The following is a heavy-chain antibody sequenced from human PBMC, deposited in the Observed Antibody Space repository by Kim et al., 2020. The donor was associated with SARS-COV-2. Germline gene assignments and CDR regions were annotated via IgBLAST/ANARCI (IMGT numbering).Heavy chain of an antibody. CDR1: GFTFSSYS. Sequence: GGSLRLSCAASGFTFSSYSMNWVRQAPGKGLEWVSSISSSSSYIYYADSVKGRFTISRDNAKNSLYLQMNSLRAEDTAVYYCARDPTIFGVVTTDYWGQGTLVTVSS. D-gene: IGHD3-3*01. CDR2: ISSSSSYI. CDR3: ARDPTIFGVVTTDY. J-gene: IGHJ4*02. V-gene: IGHV3-21*01.